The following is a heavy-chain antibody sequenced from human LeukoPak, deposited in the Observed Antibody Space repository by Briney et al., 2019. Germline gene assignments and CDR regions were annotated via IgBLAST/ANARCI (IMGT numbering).Heavy chain of an antibody. CDR1: GGSFSGYY. CDR3: ARGRGVVAVAAWVFDY. D-gene: IGHD2-15*01. V-gene: IGHV4-34*01. J-gene: IGHJ4*02. Sequence: SSETLSLTCAVYGGSFSGYYWSWIRQPPGKGLEWIGEINHSGSTNYNPSLKSRVTISVDTSKNQFSLKLSSVTAADTAVYYCARGRGVVAVAAWVFDYWGQGTLVTVSS. CDR2: INHSGST.